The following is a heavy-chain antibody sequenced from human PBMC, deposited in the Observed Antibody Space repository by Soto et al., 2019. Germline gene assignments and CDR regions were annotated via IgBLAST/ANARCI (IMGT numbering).Heavy chain of an antibody. CDR3: ARVLHPHHYIWGSYRHDALDI. CDR1: GYTFTSYA. J-gene: IGHJ3*02. V-gene: IGHV1-3*01. Sequence: ASVKVSCKASGYTFTSYAMHWVRQAPGQRLEWMGWINAGNGNTKYSQKFQGRVTITRDTSASTAYMELSSLRSEDTAVYYCARVLHPHHYIWGSYRHDALDIWGQGTMVTVSS. CDR2: INAGNGNT. D-gene: IGHD3-16*02.